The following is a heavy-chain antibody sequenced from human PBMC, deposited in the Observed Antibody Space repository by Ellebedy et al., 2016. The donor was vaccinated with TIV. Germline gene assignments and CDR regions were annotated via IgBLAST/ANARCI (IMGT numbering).Heavy chain of an antibody. Sequence: SETLSLXXSVSGGSISSGRFYWNWIRQPAGKGLEWLGRIYTTGGVDYNPSLKGRITMSIDTSKNQLSLRLTSVTAADTAVYYCARVHCSITTCDYYYMDVWGKGTTVTVSS. J-gene: IGHJ6*03. V-gene: IGHV4-61*02. D-gene: IGHD1-1*01. CDR1: GGSISSGRFY. CDR2: IYTTGGV. CDR3: ARVHCSITTCDYYYMDV.